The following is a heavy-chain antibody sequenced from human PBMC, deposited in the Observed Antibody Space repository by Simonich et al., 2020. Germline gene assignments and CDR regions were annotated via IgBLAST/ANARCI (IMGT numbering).Heavy chain of an antibody. Sequence: QVQLVQSGAEVKKPGASVPVSCKASGYTFTGYSMHWVRQAPVQGLEWIGRINHNRGGTNDAKMAKGRVTMTRDTSISTAYMELSRLRSDDTAVYYCARELKGVPVGWGSQIDIWGQGTMVTVSS. CDR1: GYTFTGYS. J-gene: IGHJ3*02. CDR2: INHNRGGT. D-gene: IGHD6-19*01. CDR3: ARELKGVPVGWGSQIDI. V-gene: IGHV1-2*06.